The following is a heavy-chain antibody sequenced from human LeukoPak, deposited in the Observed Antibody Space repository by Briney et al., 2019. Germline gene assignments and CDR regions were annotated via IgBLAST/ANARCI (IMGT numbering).Heavy chain of an antibody. J-gene: IGHJ4*02. CDR2: SIPIFGTA. V-gene: IGHV1-69*05. D-gene: IGHD6-13*01. Sequence: ASVKVSCKASGGTFSSYAISWVRQAPGQGLEWMGGSIPIFGTANYAQKFQGRVTITTDESTSTAYMELSSLRSEDTAVYYCARAPLPQGSSSWDYFEYWGQGTLATVSS. CDR1: GGTFSSYA. CDR3: ARAPLPQGSSSWDYFEY.